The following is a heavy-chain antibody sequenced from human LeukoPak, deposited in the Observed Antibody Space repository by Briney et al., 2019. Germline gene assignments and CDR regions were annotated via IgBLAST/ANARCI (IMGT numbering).Heavy chain of an antibody. D-gene: IGHD1-26*01. CDR1: GYSFTGYY. J-gene: IGHJ4*02. CDR2: INPNSGGT. CDR3: AREEEYIPIVRATPFDY. V-gene: IGHV1-2*02. Sequence: GASVKVSCKPSGYSFTGYYMHWVRQAPGQGLEWMGWINPNSGGTNYAQKFQGRVTMTRDTSISTAYMELSRLRSDDTAVYYCAREEEYIPIVRATPFDYWGQGTLVTVSS.